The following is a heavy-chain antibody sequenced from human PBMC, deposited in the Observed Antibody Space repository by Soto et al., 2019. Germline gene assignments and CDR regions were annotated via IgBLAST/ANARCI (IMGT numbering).Heavy chain of an antibody. CDR2: ITDNGGST. CDR1: GVTFSGDG. Sequence: GGSLRLSSAASGVTFSGDGMSWVRKAPGKGLEWVSLITDNGGSTYYADSVKGRFTISRDNTKDTLFLQMNSLRAEDTAVYYCAKERATTTAFDYWGQGALVTVSS. D-gene: IGHD4-17*01. J-gene: IGHJ4*02. V-gene: IGHV3-23*01. CDR3: AKERATTTAFDY.